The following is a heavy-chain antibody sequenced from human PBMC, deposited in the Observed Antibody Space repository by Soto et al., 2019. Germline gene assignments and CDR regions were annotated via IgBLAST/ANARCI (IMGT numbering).Heavy chain of an antibody. CDR3: ARDRSSGYYRNFDY. CDR2: ASYDGTNK. CDR1: GFTFSSYA. D-gene: IGHD5-18*01. Sequence: GGSLRLSCAASGFTFSSYAMHWVRQSPGRGLEWVAVASYDGTNKHHADSAKGRFTISRDNSKSTLYLQMNGLRSEDTAVYFCARDRSSGYYRNFDYWGQGTLVTVSS. J-gene: IGHJ4*02. V-gene: IGHV3-30*04.